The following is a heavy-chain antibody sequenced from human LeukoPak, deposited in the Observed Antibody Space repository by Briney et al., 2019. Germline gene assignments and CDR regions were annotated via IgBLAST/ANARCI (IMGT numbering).Heavy chain of an antibody. CDR1: GGSISSGSYY. CDR2: IHTSGGT. Sequence: SQTLSLTCTVSGGSISSGSYYWSWIRQPAGKGPEWIGRIHTSGGTNYNPSLKSRVTISVDTSKNPFSLNLSSVTAADTAVYYCAKGTVTTDRYYFDYWGQGTLVTVSS. CDR3: AKGTVTTDRYYFDY. J-gene: IGHJ4*02. V-gene: IGHV4-61*02. D-gene: IGHD4-17*01.